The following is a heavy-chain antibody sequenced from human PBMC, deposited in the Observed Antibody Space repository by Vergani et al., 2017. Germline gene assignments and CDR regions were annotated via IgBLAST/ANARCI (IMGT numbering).Heavy chain of an antibody. CDR3: ARDSRHRIAAADPQDYGMDV. J-gene: IGHJ6*02. D-gene: IGHD6-13*01. Sequence: QVQLVQSGAEVKKPGASVKVSCKASGYTFTSYYMHWVRQAPGQGLEWMGIINPSGGSTSYAQKFQGRVTMTRDTSTSTVYMELSSLRSEDTAVYYCARDSRHRIAAADPQDYGMDVWGQGTTVAVSS. V-gene: IGHV1-46*01. CDR1: GYTFTSYY. CDR2: INPSGGST.